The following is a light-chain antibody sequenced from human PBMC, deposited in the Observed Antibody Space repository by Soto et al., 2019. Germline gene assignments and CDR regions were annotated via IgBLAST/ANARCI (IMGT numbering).Light chain of an antibody. CDR3: QQYYSTPLRT. Sequence: DIVMTQSPDSLAVSLDERATINCKSSQSVLYSSNNKNYLAWYQQKPGQPPKLLIYWASTRESGVPDRFSGSGSGTDFTLTISSLQAEDVAVYYCQQYYSTPLRTFGQGTKVEIK. J-gene: IGKJ1*01. CDR2: WAS. V-gene: IGKV4-1*01. CDR1: QSVLYSSNNKNY.